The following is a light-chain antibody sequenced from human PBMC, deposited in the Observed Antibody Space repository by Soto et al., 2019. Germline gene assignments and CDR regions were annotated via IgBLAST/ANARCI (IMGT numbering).Light chain of an antibody. J-gene: IGLJ2*01. CDR3: TSYISSSTVV. V-gene: IGLV2-14*01. CDR2: DVS. CDR1: SSDVGGYNY. Sequence: QSVLTQPPSASGTPGQRVTISCSGTSSDVGGYNYVSWYQQHPGKAPKLTIYDVSNRPSGVSNRFSGSKSGNTASLTISGLQAEDEADYYCTSYISSSTVVFGGGTKLTVL.